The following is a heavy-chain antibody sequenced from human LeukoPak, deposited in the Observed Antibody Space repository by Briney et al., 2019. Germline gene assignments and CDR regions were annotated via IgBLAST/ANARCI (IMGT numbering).Heavy chain of an antibody. V-gene: IGHV3-30-3*01. J-gene: IGHJ4*02. CDR1: GFTFSSYA. CDR2: ISYDGSNK. Sequence: GGSLRLSCAASGFTFSSYAMHWVRQAPGKGLEWVAVISYDGSNKYYADSVKGRFTISRDNSKNTLYLQMNSLRAEDTAVYCCARAPPYCSGGSCYLDYWGQGTLVTVSS. D-gene: IGHD2-15*01. CDR3: ARAPPYCSGGSCYLDY.